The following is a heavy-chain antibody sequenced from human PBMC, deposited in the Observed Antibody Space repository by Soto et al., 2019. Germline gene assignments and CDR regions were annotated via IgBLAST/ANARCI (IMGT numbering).Heavy chain of an antibody. Sequence: QVHLVESGGGVVQPGRSLRLSCAVSGLTFNSYGMHWVRQAPGKGLEWVAVIWSDGSNKYYADSVKGRFTISRDNSKNMLYLQMSSLRVEETAVYYCASAAGAYDNWGQGTLVTVSS. V-gene: IGHV3-33*01. CDR1: GLTFNSYG. J-gene: IGHJ4*02. CDR3: ASAAGAYDN. D-gene: IGHD1-26*01. CDR2: IWSDGSNK.